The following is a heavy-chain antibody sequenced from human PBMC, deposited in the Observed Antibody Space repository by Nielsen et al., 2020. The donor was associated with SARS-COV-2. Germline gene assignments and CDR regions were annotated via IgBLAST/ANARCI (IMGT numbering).Heavy chain of an antibody. D-gene: IGHD5-18*01. CDR2: INSDGSST. J-gene: IGHJ5*02. CDR1: GFTFSSYW. V-gene: IGHV3-74*01. CDR3: ARDAIPAIASGYGYGGDWFDP. Sequence: GESLKISCAASGFTFSSYWMHWVRQAPGKGLVWVSRINSDGSSTSYADSVKGRFTISRDNAKNTLYLQMNSLRAEDTAVYYCARDAIPAIASGYGYGGDWFDPWGQGTLVTVSS.